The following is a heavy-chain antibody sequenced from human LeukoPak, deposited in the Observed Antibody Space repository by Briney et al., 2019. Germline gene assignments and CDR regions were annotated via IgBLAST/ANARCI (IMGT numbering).Heavy chain of an antibody. D-gene: IGHD1-26*01. Sequence: GGSLRLSCAVSGFTFSSYGVHWVRQAPGKGLEWVTFILYDGSNKYYADSVKGRFTISRDNSKNTLYLQMNSLRAEDTAVYYCAKVKWELRTDWFVPWRQGTLVTVSS. J-gene: IGHJ5*02. CDR3: AKVKWELRTDWFVP. CDR1: GFTFSSYG. V-gene: IGHV3-30*02. CDR2: ILYDGSNK.